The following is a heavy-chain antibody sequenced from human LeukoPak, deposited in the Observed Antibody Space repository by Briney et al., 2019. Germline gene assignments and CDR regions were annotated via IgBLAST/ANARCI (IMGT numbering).Heavy chain of an antibody. D-gene: IGHD6-19*01. Sequence: SVKVSCKASVGTFTSYAISWVRQGPGQGLEWMGGIIPIFGTANYAQKFQGRVTITADKSTSTAYMELSSLRSEDTAVYYCAREAPGIAVASTPTGYFDLWGRGTLVTVSS. CDR3: AREAPGIAVASTPTGYFDL. CDR1: VGTFTSYA. V-gene: IGHV1-69*06. CDR2: IIPIFGTA. J-gene: IGHJ2*01.